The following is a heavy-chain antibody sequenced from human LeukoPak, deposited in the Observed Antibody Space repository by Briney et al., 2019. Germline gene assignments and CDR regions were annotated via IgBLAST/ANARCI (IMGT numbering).Heavy chain of an antibody. D-gene: IGHD6-13*01. CDR1: GYTFTSYG. CDR2: ISAYNGNT. Sequence: ASVKVSCKASGYTFTSYGISWVRQAPGQGLEWTGWISAYNGNTNYAQKLQGRVTMTTDTSTSTAYMELRSLRSDDTAVYYCARDPPCSSSWYRDYWGQGTLVTVSS. CDR3: ARDPPCSSSWYRDY. J-gene: IGHJ4*02. V-gene: IGHV1-18*01.